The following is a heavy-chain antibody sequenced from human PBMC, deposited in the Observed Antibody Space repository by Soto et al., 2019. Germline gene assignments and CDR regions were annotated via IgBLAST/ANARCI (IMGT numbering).Heavy chain of an antibody. CDR1: GGSISSGDYD. J-gene: IGHJ4*02. CDR2: ISYSGST. Sequence: QVQLQESGPGLVKPSQTLSLTCTVSGGSISSGDYDWTWIRQPPGKGLEWIGYISYSGSTYYNPSLKSRVTISIDTSKNQKSLKLSSVTAADTAVYYCARVVDAAMLSWGQGTLVTVSS. V-gene: IGHV4-30-4*01. CDR3: ARVVDAAMLS. D-gene: IGHD5-18*01.